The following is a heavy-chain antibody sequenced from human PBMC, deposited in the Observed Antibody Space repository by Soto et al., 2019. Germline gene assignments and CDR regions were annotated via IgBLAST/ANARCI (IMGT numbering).Heavy chain of an antibody. CDR3: TVRYVDY. CDR1: GFTFTTYW. V-gene: IGHV3-7*01. D-gene: IGHD3-9*01. J-gene: IGHJ4*02. CDR2: IKPDGTEK. Sequence: EVQMVESGGDLVQSGGSLRLSCAASGFTFTTYWMTWVRQTPGKGLEWVANIKPDGTEKYYANSVKGRFIISRDNAKRSVYLQMNSLGPEDTAVYYCTVRYVDYWGQGTVVTVSS.